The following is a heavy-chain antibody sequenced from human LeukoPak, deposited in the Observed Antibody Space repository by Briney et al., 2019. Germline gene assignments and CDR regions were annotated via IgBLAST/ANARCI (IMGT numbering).Heavy chain of an antibody. Sequence: ASVKVSCKASGYTFTGYYMHWVRQALGQGLEWMGWINPNSGGTNYAQKFQGRVTMTRDTSISTAYMELSRLRSDDTAVYYCARGGDGLWFGELSHDYWGQGTLVTVSS. D-gene: IGHD3-10*01. CDR2: INPNSGGT. CDR1: GYTFTGYY. CDR3: ARGGDGLWFGELSHDY. J-gene: IGHJ4*02. V-gene: IGHV1-2*02.